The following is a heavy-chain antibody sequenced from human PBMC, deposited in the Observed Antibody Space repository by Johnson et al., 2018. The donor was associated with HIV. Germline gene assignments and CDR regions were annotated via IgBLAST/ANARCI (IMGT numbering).Heavy chain of an antibody. D-gene: IGHD3-10*01. Sequence: VQLVESGGGVVQPGGSLRLSCVASGFSFRSYWMNWVRQAPGKGLQWLANIKHDGGEIYYEESVKGRFTISRENAKNSLYRQMNSLRAGDTAVYYCARGRAGGAFDIWGRGTMVTVSS. CDR3: ARGRAGGAFDI. J-gene: IGHJ3*02. CDR1: GFSFRSYW. CDR2: IKHDGGEI. V-gene: IGHV3-7*02.